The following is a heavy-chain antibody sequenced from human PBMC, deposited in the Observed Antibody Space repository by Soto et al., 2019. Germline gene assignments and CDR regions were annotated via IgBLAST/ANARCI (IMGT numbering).Heavy chain of an antibody. V-gene: IGHV1-24*01. CDR3: ATDLAGYCSSTSCSNLYPFLFDP. CDR2: FDPEDGET. D-gene: IGHD2-2*01. J-gene: IGHJ5*02. CDR1: GYTLTELS. Sequence: GASVKVSCKVSGYTLTELSMHWVRQAPGKGLEWMGGFDPEDGETIYAQKFQGRVTMTEDTSTDTAYMELSSLRSEDTAVYYCATDLAGYCSSTSCSNLYPFLFDPWGQGTLVTVSS.